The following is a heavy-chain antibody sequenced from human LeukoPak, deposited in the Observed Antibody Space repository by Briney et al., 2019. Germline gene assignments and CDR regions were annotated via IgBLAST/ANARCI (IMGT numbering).Heavy chain of an antibody. D-gene: IGHD3-22*01. Sequence: GGSLRLSCAASGFTFSSYAMHWVRQAPGKGLEWVAVISYDGSNKYYADSVKSRFTISRDNSKNTLYLQMNSLRAEDTAVYYCAKDRYYDSSGSLNDYWGQGTLVTVSS. CDR2: ISYDGSNK. CDR3: AKDRYYDSSGSLNDY. V-gene: IGHV3-30-3*01. J-gene: IGHJ4*02. CDR1: GFTFSSYA.